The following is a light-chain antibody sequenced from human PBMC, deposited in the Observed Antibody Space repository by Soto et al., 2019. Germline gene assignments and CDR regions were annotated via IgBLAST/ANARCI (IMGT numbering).Light chain of an antibody. CDR1: SSDIGGYNY. Sequence: QSVLTQPPSASGSPGQSVTISCTGTSSDIGGYNYVSWYQQHPGKAPKLMIYELSKRPSGVPDRFSGSKSGNTASLTVSGLQAEDEADYYCRSNAGSNNFVVFGGGTKVTVL. J-gene: IGLJ2*01. CDR3: RSNAGSNNFVV. CDR2: ELS. V-gene: IGLV2-8*01.